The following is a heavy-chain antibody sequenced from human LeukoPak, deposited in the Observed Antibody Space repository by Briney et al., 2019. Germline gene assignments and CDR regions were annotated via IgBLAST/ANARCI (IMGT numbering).Heavy chain of an antibody. V-gene: IGHV3-53*01. J-gene: IGHJ5*02. CDR3: AREVGATRGLDP. Sequence: GGSLRLSCAASGFTVSSNYMSWVRQAPGKGLEWVSLIYSGGSTYYADSVKGRFTISRDTSKNTLYLQMNSLRAEATAVYYCAREVGATRGLDPWGQGTLVTVSS. CDR1: GFTVSSNY. D-gene: IGHD1-26*01. CDR2: IYSGGST.